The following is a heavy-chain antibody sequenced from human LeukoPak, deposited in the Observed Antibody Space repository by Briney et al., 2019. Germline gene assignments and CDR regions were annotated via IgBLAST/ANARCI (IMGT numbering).Heavy chain of an antibody. CDR2: IIPIFGTA. J-gene: IGHJ5*02. D-gene: IGHD3-9*01. Sequence: SVKVSCKASGGTFSSYAISWVRQAPGQGLEWMGGIIPIFGTANYAQKFQGRVTITADKSTSTAYMELSSLRSEDTAVYYCARGPLRYFGWLWAPNWFDPWGQGTLVTVSS. CDR3: ARGPLRYFGWLWAPNWFDP. CDR1: GGTFSSYA. V-gene: IGHV1-69*06.